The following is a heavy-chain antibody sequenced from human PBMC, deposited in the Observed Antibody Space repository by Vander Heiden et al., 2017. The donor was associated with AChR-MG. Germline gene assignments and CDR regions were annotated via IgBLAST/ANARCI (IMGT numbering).Heavy chain of an antibody. CDR1: GGTFSSYA. CDR3: ARDRMLDILTGYYGYYGMDV. V-gene: IGHV1-69*01. D-gene: IGHD3-9*01. J-gene: IGHJ6*02. CDR2: IIPIFGTA. Sequence: QVQLVQSGAEVKKPGSSVKVSCKASGGTFSSYAISWVRQAPGQGLEWMGGIIPIFGTANYAQKFQGRVTITADESTSTAYMELSSLRSEDTAVYYCARDRMLDILTGYYGYYGMDVWGQGTTVTVSS.